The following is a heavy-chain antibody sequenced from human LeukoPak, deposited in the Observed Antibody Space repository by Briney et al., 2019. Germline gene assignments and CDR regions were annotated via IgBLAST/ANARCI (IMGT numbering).Heavy chain of an antibody. CDR3: ASDCSGRSCPLDY. D-gene: IGHD2-15*01. V-gene: IGHV4-39*07. Sequence: NPSETLSLTCTVSGGSISSSSYYWGWIRQPPGKGLEWIGSIYYSGSTYYNPSLKSRVTISVDTSKNQFSLKLSSVTAADTAVYYCASDCSGRSCPLDYWGQGTLVTVSS. CDR1: GGSISSSSYY. CDR2: IYYSGST. J-gene: IGHJ4*02.